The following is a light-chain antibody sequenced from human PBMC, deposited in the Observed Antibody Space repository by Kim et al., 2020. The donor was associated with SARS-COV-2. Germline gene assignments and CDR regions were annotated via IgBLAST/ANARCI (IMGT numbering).Light chain of an antibody. CDR2: GAS. J-gene: IGKJ4*01. CDR3: QQYNNWPSLT. CDR1: QSVSGG. Sequence: EAVMTQSPATLSVSPGERATLSCRASQSVSGGLAWYQQKPGQAPRLLIYGASTRATGIPARFSGSGSGTDFTLTITSLQSEDVATYYCQQYNNWPSLTFGGGTKVDIK. V-gene: IGKV3-15*01.